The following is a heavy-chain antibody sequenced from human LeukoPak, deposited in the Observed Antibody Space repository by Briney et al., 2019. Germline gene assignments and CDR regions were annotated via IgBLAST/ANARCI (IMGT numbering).Heavy chain of an antibody. D-gene: IGHD1-1*01. J-gene: IGHJ3*02. V-gene: IGHV3-21*01. CDR1: GFTFSSYS. CDR3: ARDPGTTGTLEDAFDI. CDR2: ISSSSSYI. Sequence: GGSLRLSCAASGFTFSSYSMNWVRQAPGKGLEWVSSISSSSSYIYYADSVKGRFTISRDNAKNSLYLQMNSLRAEDTAVYYCARDPGTTGTLEDAFDIWGQGTMVTVSS.